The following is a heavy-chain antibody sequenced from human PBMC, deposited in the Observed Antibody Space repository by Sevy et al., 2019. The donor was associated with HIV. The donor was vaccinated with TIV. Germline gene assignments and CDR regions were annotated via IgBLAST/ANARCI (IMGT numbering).Heavy chain of an antibody. Sequence: ASVKVSCMVSGYTLSELSMHWVRQAPGKGLEWMGSFDPEDDETIYAQKFQGRVTMTEETSTDQAYMELNNLRSEDTAVYYCATTKDYYDSSGSPFDYWGQGTLVTVSS. CDR2: FDPEDDET. D-gene: IGHD3-22*01. CDR1: GYTLSELS. CDR3: ATTKDYYDSSGSPFDY. V-gene: IGHV1-24*01. J-gene: IGHJ4*02.